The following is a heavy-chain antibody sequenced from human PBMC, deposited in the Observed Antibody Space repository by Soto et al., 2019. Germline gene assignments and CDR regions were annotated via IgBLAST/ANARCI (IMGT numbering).Heavy chain of an antibody. CDR3: ARGGVLLWFGEPLDY. J-gene: IGHJ4*02. V-gene: IGHV1-18*01. CDR1: GYTFTRYG. Sequence: QVKLVQSGAEVKKPGASVKVSCKASGYTFTRYGFTWVRQAPGQGLEWMGWISGYSGNTNYAQNLRGRVTMTTDTSTSTAYMELRSLRSDDTAVYYCARGGVLLWFGEPLDYWGQGTLVTVSS. CDR2: ISGYSGNT. D-gene: IGHD3-10*01.